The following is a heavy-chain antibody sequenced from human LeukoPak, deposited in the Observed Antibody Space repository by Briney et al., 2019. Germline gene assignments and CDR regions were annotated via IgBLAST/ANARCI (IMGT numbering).Heavy chain of an antibody. Sequence: QSGGSLRLSCAASGFTFSSYAMHWVRQAPGKGLEYVSAISSNGGSTYYADSVKGRFTISRDNSKNTLYLQMNSLRAEDTAVYYCAKASYSGSYYEGGVFDYWGQGTLVTVSS. V-gene: IGHV3-64*04. D-gene: IGHD1-26*01. CDR2: ISSNGGST. CDR3: AKASYSGSYYEGGVFDY. CDR1: GFTFSSYA. J-gene: IGHJ4*02.